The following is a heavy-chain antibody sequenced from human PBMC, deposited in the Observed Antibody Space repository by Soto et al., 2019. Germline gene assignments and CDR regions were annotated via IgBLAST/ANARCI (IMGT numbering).Heavy chain of an antibody. V-gene: IGHV5-51*01. Sequence: EVQLVQSGAEVRKPGESLKISCKGSGYSFTNYWIGWVRQKPGKGLEWMGTIFPGDSDTRYSPSFQGQVTISAGRSTGTAFLQWSGLKASDTAIFYCVRPKQPYFCRASYYVLGYWYFDLWGRGTLVTVSP. J-gene: IGHJ2*01. CDR3: VRPKQPYFCRASYYVLGYWYFDL. CDR2: IFPGDSDT. CDR1: GYSFTNYW. D-gene: IGHD3-16*01.